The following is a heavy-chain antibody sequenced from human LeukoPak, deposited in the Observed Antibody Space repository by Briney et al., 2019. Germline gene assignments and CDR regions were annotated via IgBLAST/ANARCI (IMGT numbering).Heavy chain of an antibody. CDR2: IYPGDSDT. D-gene: IGHD6-19*01. J-gene: IGHJ6*03. Sequence: ESLKISCKGSGYSFTSYWIGWVRQMPGKGLEWMGIIYPGDSDTRYSPSFQGQVTISADKSISTAYLQWSSLKASDTAMYYCARQRSSGWYFYYMDVWGKGTTVTVSS. CDR3: ARQRSSGWYFYYMDV. V-gene: IGHV5-51*01. CDR1: GYSFTSYW.